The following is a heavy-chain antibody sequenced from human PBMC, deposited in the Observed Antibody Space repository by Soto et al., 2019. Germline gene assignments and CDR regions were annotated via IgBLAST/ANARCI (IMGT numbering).Heavy chain of an antibody. V-gene: IGHV3-33*01. D-gene: IGHD2-2*01. CDR3: ARATEQYSTTWPSYFEY. Sequence: SLRLSCVGPEFICITYGIHWVRQAPGKGLEWVAVIWYDGSKKYYADSVKGRFTISRDNSKNTLYLQMNSLRVEDTAVYYCARATEQYSTTWPSYFEYWGQGTLVTVSS. CDR2: IWYDGSKK. J-gene: IGHJ4*02. CDR1: EFICITYG.